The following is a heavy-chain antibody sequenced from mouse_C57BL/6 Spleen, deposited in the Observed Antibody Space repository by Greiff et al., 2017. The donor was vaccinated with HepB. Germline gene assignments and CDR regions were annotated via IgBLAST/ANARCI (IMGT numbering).Heavy chain of an antibody. Sequence: EVKLMESGGGLVQPKGSLKLSCAASGFSFNTYAMNWVRQAPGKGLEWVARIRSKSNNYATYYADSVKDRFTISRDDSESMLYLQMNNLKTEDTAMYYCVRWDMDYWGQGTSVTVSS. CDR2: IRSKSNNYAT. D-gene: IGHD4-1*01. CDR3: VRWDMDY. CDR1: GFSFNTYA. V-gene: IGHV10-1*01. J-gene: IGHJ4*01.